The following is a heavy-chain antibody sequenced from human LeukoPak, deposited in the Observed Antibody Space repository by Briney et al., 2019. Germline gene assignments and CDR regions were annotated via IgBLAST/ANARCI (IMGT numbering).Heavy chain of an antibody. J-gene: IGHJ5*02. CDR2: TYYRFKWYS. CDR1: GDSVSSNSAA. CDR3: ARDPSDWFDP. V-gene: IGHV6-1*01. Sequence: PSQTLSLTCAISGDSVSSNSAAWNWIRQSPSRGLEWLGRTYYRFKWYSDYAVSVKSRITINSDTSKNQFSLHLNSVTPEDTAVYYCARDPSDWFDPWGQGTLVTVSS.